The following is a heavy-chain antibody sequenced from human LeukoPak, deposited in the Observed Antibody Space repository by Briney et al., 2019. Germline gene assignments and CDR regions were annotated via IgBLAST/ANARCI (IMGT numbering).Heavy chain of an antibody. D-gene: IGHD3-16*01. CDR3: AGDLGGGAFDY. V-gene: IGHV3-21*01. CDR2: ISSSSSYI. J-gene: IGHJ4*02. Sequence: GGSLRLSCAVSGFTFSSYSMNWVRQAPGKGLEWVSSISSSSSYIYYADSVKGRFTISRDNAKNSLYLQMNSLRAEDTAVYYCAGDLGGGAFDYWGQGTLVTVSS. CDR1: GFTFSSYS.